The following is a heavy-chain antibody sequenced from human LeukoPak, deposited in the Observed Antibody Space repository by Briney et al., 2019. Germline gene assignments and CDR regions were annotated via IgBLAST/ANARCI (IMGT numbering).Heavy chain of an antibody. V-gene: IGHV1-18*04. J-gene: IGHJ4*02. CDR1: GYTFTSYG. CDR3: ARDYDILTGPSRPDY. CDR2: ISAYNGNT. D-gene: IGHD3-9*01. Sequence: ASVKVSCKASGYTFTSYGISWVRQAPGQGLEWMGWISAYNGNTNYAQKLQGRVTMTTDTSTSTAYMELRSLRSDGTAVYYCARDYDILTGPSRPDYWGQGTLVTVSS.